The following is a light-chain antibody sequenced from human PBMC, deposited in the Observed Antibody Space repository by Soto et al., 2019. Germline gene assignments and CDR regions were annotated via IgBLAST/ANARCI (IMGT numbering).Light chain of an antibody. V-gene: IGKV1-33*01. CDR2: DAS. Sequence: DIQMTQSPSSLSASVGDRVTITCQASQDISNYLNWYQQKPGKAPKLLIYDASNLETGVPSRFSGSGSGTDFAVTISSLPPEDIATYYCQQYDNLLITFGPGTKVDIK. J-gene: IGKJ3*01. CDR1: QDISNY. CDR3: QQYDNLLIT.